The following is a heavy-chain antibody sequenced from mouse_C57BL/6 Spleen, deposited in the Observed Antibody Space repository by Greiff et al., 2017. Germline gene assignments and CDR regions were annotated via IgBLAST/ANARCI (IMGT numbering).Heavy chain of an antibody. V-gene: IGHV14-2*01. CDR3: ARSRGDYYGSPDY. CDR2: IDTEDGAP. D-gene: IGHD1-1*01. CDR1: GFNIKDYY. J-gene: IGHJ2*01. Sequence: VQLQQSGAELVKPGASVKLSCTASGFNIKDYYMHWVQQRTEQGLEWLGSIDTEDGAPKYAPKFQGKATITADTSSNTAYLQLSILTSEDTAVYFCARSRGDYYGSPDYGGQGTTLTVSS.